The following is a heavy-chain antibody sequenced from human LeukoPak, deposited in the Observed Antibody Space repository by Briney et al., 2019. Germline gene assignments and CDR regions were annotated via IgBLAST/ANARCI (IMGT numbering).Heavy chain of an antibody. D-gene: IGHD4-17*01. J-gene: IGHJ3*02. CDR1: GFTFSRYS. Sequence: GGSLRLSCAASGFTFSRYSMNWVRQAPGRGLEWVSSISSSSSYIYYADSLKGRFTISRDNAKNSLYLQMNSLRAEDTAVYFCARDRINYGDYGDAFDIWGQGTMVTVSS. CDR2: ISSSSSYI. V-gene: IGHV3-21*01. CDR3: ARDRINYGDYGDAFDI.